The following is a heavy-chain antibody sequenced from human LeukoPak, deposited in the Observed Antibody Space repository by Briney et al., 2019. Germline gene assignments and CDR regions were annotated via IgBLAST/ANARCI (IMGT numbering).Heavy chain of an antibody. Sequence: SETLSLTCAVSGYSISSGYSWGWIRQPPGEGLEWIGSIYHSGSTYYNPSLKSRVTISVDTSKNQFSLKLSSVTAADTAVYYCARLRSLSVGASKIDYWGQGTLVTVSS. CDR3: ARLRSLSVGASKIDY. CDR2: IYHSGST. CDR1: GYSISSGYS. J-gene: IGHJ4*02. D-gene: IGHD1-26*01. V-gene: IGHV4-38-2*01.